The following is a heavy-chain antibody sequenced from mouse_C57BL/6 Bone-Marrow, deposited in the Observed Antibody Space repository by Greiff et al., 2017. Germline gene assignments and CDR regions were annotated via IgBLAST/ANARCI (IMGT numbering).Heavy chain of an antibody. CDR3: ARRGIYYDYDDAMDY. V-gene: IGHV1-69*01. CDR2: IDPSDSYT. Sequence: QVQLQQPGAELVMPGASVKLSCKASGYTFTSYWMHWVKQRPGQGLEWIGEIDPSDSYTNYNQKFKGKSTLTVAKSSSTAYMQLSSLTSEDYAVYYCARRGIYYDYDDAMDYWGQGTSVTVSS. D-gene: IGHD2-4*01. J-gene: IGHJ4*01. CDR1: GYTFTSYW.